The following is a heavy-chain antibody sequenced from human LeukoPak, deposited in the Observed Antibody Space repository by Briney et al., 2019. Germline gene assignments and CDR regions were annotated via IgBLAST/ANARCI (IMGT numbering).Heavy chain of an antibody. D-gene: IGHD1-26*01. J-gene: IGHJ4*02. CDR1: GFTFSSYA. CDR3: ARDQEVGDMLLPH. Sequence: GGSLRLSCAASGFTFSSYAMSWVRQAPGQGLEWMGWISAYNGNTNYAQKLQGRVTMTTDTSTSTAYMELRSLRSDDTAVYYCARDQEVGDMLLPHWGQGTLVTVSS. V-gene: IGHV1-18*01. CDR2: ISAYNGNT.